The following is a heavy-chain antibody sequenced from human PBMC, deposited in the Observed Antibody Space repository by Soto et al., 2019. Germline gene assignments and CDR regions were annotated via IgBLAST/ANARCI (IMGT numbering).Heavy chain of an antibody. CDR3: ARVPGP. Sequence: SEALSLSCAVSGGSMSSGGYSWSWIRQPPGKGLEWIGYIYHSGSTYYNPSLKSRVTISVDRSKNQFSLKLSSVTAADTAVYYCARVPGPWGQGTTVT. CDR2: IYHSGST. CDR1: GGSMSSGGYS. J-gene: IGHJ6*02. V-gene: IGHV4-30-2*01.